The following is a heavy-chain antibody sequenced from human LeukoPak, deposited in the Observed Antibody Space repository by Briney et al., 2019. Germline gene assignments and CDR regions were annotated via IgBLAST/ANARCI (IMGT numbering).Heavy chain of an antibody. J-gene: IGHJ4*02. CDR1: GFDFTRDW. Sequence: GESLKISCRFSGFDFTRDWIGWVRLMPGKGLEWMGIIFPDDSDTRYSPSFQGQVPLSADKSIRTAYLQGSSLKASDTAIYYCARRDPTTVTAFDYWGQGTLVTVSS. CDR3: ARRDPTTVTAFDY. CDR2: IFPDDSDT. D-gene: IGHD4-17*01. V-gene: IGHV5-51*01.